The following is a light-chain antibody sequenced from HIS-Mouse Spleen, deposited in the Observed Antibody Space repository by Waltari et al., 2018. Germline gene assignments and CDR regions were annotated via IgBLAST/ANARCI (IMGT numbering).Light chain of an antibody. CDR3: AAWDDSLSGPWV. CDR2: RNN. J-gene: IGLJ3*02. V-gene: IGLV1-47*01. CDR1: SSNIGSNY. Sequence: QSVLTQPPSASGTPGQRVTISCSGSSSNIGSNYVYWYQQLPGTAPKLLIYRNNPRPSGVPDRFSGAKSGTSASVAISGLRSEDEADYYCAAWDDSLSGPWVFGGGTKLTVL.